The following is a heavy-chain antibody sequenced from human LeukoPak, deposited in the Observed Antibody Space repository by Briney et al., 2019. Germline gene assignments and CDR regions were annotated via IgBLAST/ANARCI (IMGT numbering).Heavy chain of an antibody. V-gene: IGHV1-2*02. CDR3: ARLGSSVI. Sequence: ASVTVSCKASANTFTGYYMHWVRQAPGQGLEWMGWINPNRGGTNYAQKFHGRVTMTRDTSISTAYMQLSRLTSDDTAVYYCARLGSSVIWGQGTMVSVSS. CDR2: INPNRGGT. J-gene: IGHJ3*02. D-gene: IGHD3-16*01. CDR1: ANTFTGYY.